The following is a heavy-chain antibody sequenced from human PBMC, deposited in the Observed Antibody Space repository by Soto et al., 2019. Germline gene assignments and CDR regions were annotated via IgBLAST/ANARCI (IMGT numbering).Heavy chain of an antibody. V-gene: IGHV3-23*01. D-gene: IGHD2-2*01. CDR2: ISGSGGST. Sequence: EVQLLESGGGLVQPGGSLRLYCAASGFTFSSYAMSWVRQAPGKGLEWVSAISGSGGSTYYADSVKGRFTISRDNSKNTLYLQMNSLRAEDTAVYYCAKGRRYCSSTSCYYNWFDPWGQGTLVTVSS. J-gene: IGHJ5*02. CDR3: AKGRRYCSSTSCYYNWFDP. CDR1: GFTFSSYA.